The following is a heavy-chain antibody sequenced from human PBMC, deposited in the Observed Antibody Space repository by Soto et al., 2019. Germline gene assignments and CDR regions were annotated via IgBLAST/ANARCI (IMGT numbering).Heavy chain of an antibody. CDR2: IYHSGST. D-gene: IGHD2-15*01. Sequence: SETLSLTCAVSSGSISSSNLWSWVRQPPGKGLEWIGEIYHSGSTNYNPSLKSRVTISVDKSKNQFSLKLSSVTAADTAVYYCARTVVVVAADNGWFDPWGQGTLVTVSS. CDR1: SGSISSSNL. CDR3: ARTVVVVAADNGWFDP. J-gene: IGHJ5*02. V-gene: IGHV4-4*02.